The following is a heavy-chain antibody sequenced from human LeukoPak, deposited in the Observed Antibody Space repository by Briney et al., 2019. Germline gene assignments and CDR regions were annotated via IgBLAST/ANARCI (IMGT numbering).Heavy chain of an antibody. D-gene: IGHD3-22*01. CDR1: GYTFTSYG. CDR3: ARDLPRGYYYDSNGYYLLGY. J-gene: IGHJ4*02. Sequence: ASVKVSCKASGYTFTSYGISWVRQAPGQGLEWMGWISAYNGNTNSARRLQGRLTMTTDTSTTTAYMELRSLSSDDTAVYYCARDLPRGYYYDSNGYYLLGYWGQGTLVTVSS. V-gene: IGHV1-18*01. CDR2: ISAYNGNT.